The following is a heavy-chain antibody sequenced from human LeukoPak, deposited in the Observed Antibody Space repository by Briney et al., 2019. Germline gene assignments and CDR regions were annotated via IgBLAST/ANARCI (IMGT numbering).Heavy chain of an antibody. J-gene: IGHJ4*02. CDR1: GGTFSSYA. CDR2: IIPIFGTA. Sequence: ASVKVSCKASGGTFSSYAISWVRQAPGQGLEWMGWIIPIFGTANYAQKFQGRVTITADESTSTAYMELSSLRSEDTAVYYCARDRDYYDSRGGFDYWGQGTLVTVSS. CDR3: ARDRDYYDSRGGFDY. D-gene: IGHD3-22*01. V-gene: IGHV1-69*13.